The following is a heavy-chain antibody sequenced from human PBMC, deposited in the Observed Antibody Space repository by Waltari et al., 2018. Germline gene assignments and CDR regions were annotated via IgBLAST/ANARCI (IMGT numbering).Heavy chain of an antibody. CDR1: GFAFSTYA. V-gene: IGHV3-23*03. CDR2: IYGGGSPT. D-gene: IGHD4-4*01. Sequence: EVQLLESGGGLVQPGGSLRLSCAASGFAFSTYAMTWVRQAPGKGLEWVSLIYGGGSPTHYAESVKGRFTISRDDSKNTLFLEMNSLRVEDTAVYYCAKDLRDYSNDYWGQGTLVTVSS. CDR3: AKDLRDYSNDY. J-gene: IGHJ4*02.